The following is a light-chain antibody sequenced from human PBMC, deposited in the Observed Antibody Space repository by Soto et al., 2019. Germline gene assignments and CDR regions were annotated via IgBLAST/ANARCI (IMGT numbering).Light chain of an antibody. CDR1: QRVSNY. J-gene: IGKJ1*01. V-gene: IGKV3-11*01. CDR2: DSS. Sequence: EVELTQSPATLSLSPGERATLSCRARQRVSNYFAWDQQKPGQAPRLLIHDSSNRATGSPARVSGSGSGTDFTPAIGNRESEDFAVYYFRQRSNWPCTFGQGTKVDIK. CDR3: RQRSNWPCT.